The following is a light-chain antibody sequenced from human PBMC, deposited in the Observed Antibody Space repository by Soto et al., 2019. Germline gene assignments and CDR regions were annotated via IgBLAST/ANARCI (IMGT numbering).Light chain of an antibody. CDR3: QQYHNWHPRGT. V-gene: IGKV3-15*01. CDR2: GAS. CDR1: QSVSSN. Sequence: EIVMTQSPATLSVSPGERATLSCRASQSVSSNLAWYQQKPGQAPRLLIYGASTRATGIPARFSGSGSGTECTLTISSLQSEDFAVYYWQQYHNWHPRGTFGQGTKVEIK. J-gene: IGKJ1*01.